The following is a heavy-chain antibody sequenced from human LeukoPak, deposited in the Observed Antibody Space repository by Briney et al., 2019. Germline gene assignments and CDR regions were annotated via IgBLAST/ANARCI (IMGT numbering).Heavy chain of an antibody. CDR2: IIPIFGTA. CDR3: AREDYDFWSGYHLPTAGLDY. V-gene: IGHV1-69*05. CDR1: GGTFSSYA. J-gene: IGHJ4*02. D-gene: IGHD3-3*01. Sequence: ASVKVSCKASGGTFSSYAISWVRQAPGQGREWMGRIIPIFGTANYAQKFQGRVTITTDESTSTAYMELSSLRSEDTAVNYCAREDYDFWSGYHLPTAGLDYWGQGTLVTVSS.